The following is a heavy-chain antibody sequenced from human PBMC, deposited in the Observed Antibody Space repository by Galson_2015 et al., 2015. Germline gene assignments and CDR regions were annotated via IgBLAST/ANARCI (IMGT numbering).Heavy chain of an antibody. CDR2: TYYRSKWYI. CDR3: VKAPAGTYGIFQY. D-gene: IGHD1-26*01. J-gene: IGHJ4*02. V-gene: IGHV6-1*01. Sequence: WHCIRQSPSRGLEWLGRTYYRSKWYIDYAASVNSRITINPDTSKNQFSLQLNSVTPEDTAVYYCVKAPAGTYGIFQYWGQGTLVTVSS.